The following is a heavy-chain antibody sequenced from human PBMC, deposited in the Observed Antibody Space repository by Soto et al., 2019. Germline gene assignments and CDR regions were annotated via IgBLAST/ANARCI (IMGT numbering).Heavy chain of an antibody. J-gene: IGHJ4*02. CDR1: GYTFISYG. Sequence: QVQLVQSGAEVKKPGASVKVSCKASGYTFISYGISWVRQSPGQGLEWLGWISADNGNTHYAQKFLGRVTMTPDTSTSTVYMELRSLRSDDTAVYYCAREECVSTTCYQGDYWGQGTLVTVSS. D-gene: IGHD2-2*01. CDR3: AREECVSTTCYQGDY. CDR2: ISADNGNT. V-gene: IGHV1-18*01.